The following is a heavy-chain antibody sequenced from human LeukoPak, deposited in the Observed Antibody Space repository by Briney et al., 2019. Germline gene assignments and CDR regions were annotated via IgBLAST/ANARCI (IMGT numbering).Heavy chain of an antibody. V-gene: IGHV1-3*01. Sequence: GASVKVSCKASGYTFTSYGISWVRQAPGQGLEWMGWINAGNGNTKYSQKFQGRVTITRDTSASTAYMELSSLRSEDTAVYYCARVDTAMVPYYYYGMDVWGQGTTVTVSS. J-gene: IGHJ6*02. CDR1: GYTFTSYG. CDR3: ARVDTAMVPYYYYGMDV. CDR2: INAGNGNT. D-gene: IGHD5-18*01.